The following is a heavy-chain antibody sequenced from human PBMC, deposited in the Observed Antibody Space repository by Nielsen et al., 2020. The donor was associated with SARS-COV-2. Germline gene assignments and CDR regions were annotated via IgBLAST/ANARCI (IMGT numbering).Heavy chain of an antibody. V-gene: IGHV3-7*01. D-gene: IGHD6-13*01. J-gene: IGHJ4*02. Sequence: GESLKISCAASGFAFSTYWLSWVRQAPGKGLEWVANIKQDGSEKYYVDSVKGRFTISRDNAKNSLYLQMNSLRAEDTAVYYCARGASIAAAGGGYWGQGTLVTVSS. CDR2: IKQDGSEK. CDR1: GFAFSTYW. CDR3: ARGASIAAAGGGY.